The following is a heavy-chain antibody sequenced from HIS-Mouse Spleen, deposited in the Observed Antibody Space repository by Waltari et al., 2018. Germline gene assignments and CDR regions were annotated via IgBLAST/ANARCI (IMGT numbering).Heavy chain of an antibody. CDR1: GGSISSSSYY. V-gene: IGHV4-39*07. CDR2: IYYSGSP. CDR3: AREIPYSSSWYDWYFDL. D-gene: IGHD6-13*01. J-gene: IGHJ2*01. Sequence: QLQLQESGPGLVKPSETLSLTCTVSGGSISSSSYYWGWIRQPPGKGREWFGSIYYSGSPDSTPALKSRVTISVDTSKNQFSLKLSSVTAADTAVYYCAREIPYSSSWYDWYFDLWGRGTLVTVSS.